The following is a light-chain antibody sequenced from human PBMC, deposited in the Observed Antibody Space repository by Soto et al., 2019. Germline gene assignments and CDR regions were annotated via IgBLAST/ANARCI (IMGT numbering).Light chain of an antibody. Sequence: TVLTQSPGTLSFSQGERATLSCRASQSVNSNVAWYQQKPGQAPRLLIYVASTRATGIPARFSGSGSGTEFTLTISSPQSEDFAVYYCQQYNNWPPTFGQGTRLEI. J-gene: IGKJ5*01. V-gene: IGKV3-15*01. CDR2: VAS. CDR3: QQYNNWPPT. CDR1: QSVNSN.